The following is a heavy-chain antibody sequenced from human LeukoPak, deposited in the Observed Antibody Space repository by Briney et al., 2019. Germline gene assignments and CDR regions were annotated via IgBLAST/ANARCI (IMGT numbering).Heavy chain of an antibody. J-gene: IGHJ3*02. CDR2: TFQGGGEI. CDR3: AKDWEAVTTSYAFDI. D-gene: IGHD4-17*01. Sequence: GGSLRLSCAASGFTFSDFAMIWVRQPPGKGLEWVSSTFQGGGEIHYADSVRGRFTISRDNSKNTLYLQMNSLRAEDTAVYYCAKDWEAVTTSYAFDIWGQGTMVTVSS. CDR1: GFTFSDFA. V-gene: IGHV3-23*01.